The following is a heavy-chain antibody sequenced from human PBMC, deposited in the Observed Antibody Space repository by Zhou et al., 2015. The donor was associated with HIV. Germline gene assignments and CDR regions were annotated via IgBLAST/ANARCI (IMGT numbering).Heavy chain of an antibody. J-gene: IGHJ1*01. CDR1: GGTFSSYA. CDR2: IIPIFGTA. V-gene: IGHV1-69*01. CDR3: ARTVVVAATPIDAELAEYFQH. Sequence: QVQLVQSGAEVKKPGSSVKVSCKASGGTFSSYAISWVRQAPGQGLEWMGGIIPIFGTANYAQKFQGRVTITADESTSTAYMELSSLRSEDTAVYYCARTVVVAATPIDAELAEYFQHWGQGTLVTVSS. D-gene: IGHD2-15*01.